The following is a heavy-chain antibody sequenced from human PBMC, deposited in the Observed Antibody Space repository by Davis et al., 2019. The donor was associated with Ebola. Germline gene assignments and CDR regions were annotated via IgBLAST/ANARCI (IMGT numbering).Heavy chain of an antibody. CDR3: ARDFDGGNYYFDY. CDR1: GYRFTSYY. V-gene: IGHV1-69*13. D-gene: IGHD3-9*01. Sequence: SVKVSCKASGYRFTSYYMHWVRQAPRQGLEWMGGIIPIFDTPHYAQKFQGRITITADASTSTAYMELSSLRSEDTATYFCARDFDGGNYYFDYWCPGTPVTVSS. CDR2: IIPIFDTP. J-gene: IGHJ4*02.